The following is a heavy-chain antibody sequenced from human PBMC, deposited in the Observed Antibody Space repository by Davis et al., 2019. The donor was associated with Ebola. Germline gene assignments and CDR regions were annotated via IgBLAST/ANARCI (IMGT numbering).Heavy chain of an antibody. CDR2: INPSGGST. CDR3: ARDHPKYYYYYYGMDV. J-gene: IGHJ6*02. Sequence: AASVKVSCKASGYTFTSYYMHWVRQAPGQGLEWMGIINPSGGSTSYAQKFQGRVTMTRDTSTSTVYMELSSLRSEDTAVYYCARDHPKYYYYYYGMDVWGQGTTVTASS. CDR1: GYTFTSYY. V-gene: IGHV1-46*01.